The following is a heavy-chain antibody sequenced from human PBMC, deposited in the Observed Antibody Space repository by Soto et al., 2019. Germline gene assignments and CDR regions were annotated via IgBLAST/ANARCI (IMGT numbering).Heavy chain of an antibody. D-gene: IGHD2-2*01. CDR2: INHSGST. Sequence: SETLSLTCAVYGGSFSGYYWSWIRQPPGKGLEWIGEINHSGSTNYNPSLKSRVTVSVDTSKNQFSLKLSSVTAADTAVYYCARLTLVVPAAMAHYYYYGMDVWGQGTTVTVSS. J-gene: IGHJ6*02. CDR3: ARLTLVVPAAMAHYYYYGMDV. V-gene: IGHV4-34*01. CDR1: GGSFSGYY.